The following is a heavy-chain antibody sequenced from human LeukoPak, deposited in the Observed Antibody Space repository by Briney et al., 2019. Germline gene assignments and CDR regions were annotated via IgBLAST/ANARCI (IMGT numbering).Heavy chain of an antibody. CDR1: GFTFSSYA. CDR2: VSTDGNII. J-gene: IGHJ4*02. V-gene: IGHV3-74*01. CDR3: VRDRTTVTLFDS. D-gene: IGHD4-17*01. Sequence: GGSLRLSCAASGFTFSSYAMSWVRQAPGKGLVWVSRVSTDGNIISYADSVKGRFTISRDNAKNTVYLQMNSLRAEDTAVYYCVRDRTTVTLFDSWGQGTLVTVSS.